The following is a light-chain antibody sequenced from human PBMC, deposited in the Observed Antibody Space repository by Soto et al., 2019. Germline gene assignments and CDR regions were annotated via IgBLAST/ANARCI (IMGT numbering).Light chain of an antibody. CDR3: QQRSDWSQET. CDR1: QSISSY. J-gene: IGKJ2*01. V-gene: IGKV3-11*01. Sequence: EIVLTQSPATLSLSPGERATLSCRASQSISSYLAWYQQKPGQAPRLLIYGASSRATDIPARFSGSGSGTDFTLTISSLEPEDFAVYYCQQRSDWSQETFGQWTKLEMK. CDR2: GAS.